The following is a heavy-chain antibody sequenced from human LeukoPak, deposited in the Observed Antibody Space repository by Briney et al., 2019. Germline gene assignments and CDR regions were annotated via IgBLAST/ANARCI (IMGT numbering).Heavy chain of an antibody. CDR1: GGSISSGGYY. Sequence: PSETLSLTCTVSGGSISSGGYYWSWIRQHPGKGLEWIGYIYYSGSTYYNPSLKSRVTISVDTSKNQFSLKLSSVTAADTAVYYCARSYSSSWYSDYWGQGTLVTVSS. V-gene: IGHV4-31*03. CDR3: ARSYSSSWYSDY. J-gene: IGHJ4*02. D-gene: IGHD6-13*01. CDR2: IYYSGST.